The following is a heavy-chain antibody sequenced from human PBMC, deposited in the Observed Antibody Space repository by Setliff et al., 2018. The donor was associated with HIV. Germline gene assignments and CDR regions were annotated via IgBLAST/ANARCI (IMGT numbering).Heavy chain of an antibody. V-gene: IGHV3-7*01. J-gene: IGHJ4*02. CDR1: GFTFSTYW. CDR2: IKQDGSEK. D-gene: IGHD3-10*01. CDR3: ASVLRYYGSGSYPFGY. Sequence: GGSLRLSCAASGFTFSTYWMSWVRQAPGKGLEWVANIKQDGSEKYYVDSVKGRFTISRDNAKNSLYQQMNSLRAEDTAVYYCASVLRYYGSGSYPFGYWGQGTLVTVSS.